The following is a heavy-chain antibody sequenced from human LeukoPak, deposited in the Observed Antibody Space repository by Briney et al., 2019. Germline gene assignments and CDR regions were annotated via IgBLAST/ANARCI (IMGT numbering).Heavy chain of an antibody. CDR3: AMGNKRSTVGAGGSSRRFDY. CDR1: GFTFSSYV. CDR2: ISYDGSNK. V-gene: IGHV3-30*03. J-gene: IGHJ4*02. Sequence: GRSLRLSCAASGFTFSSYVMHWVRQAPGKGPEWVAFISYDGSNKYYADSVKGRFTISRDNSKNTLYLQMNSLRAEDTAAYYCAMGNKRSTVGAGGSSRRFDYWGQGTLVTVSS. D-gene: IGHD2-15*01.